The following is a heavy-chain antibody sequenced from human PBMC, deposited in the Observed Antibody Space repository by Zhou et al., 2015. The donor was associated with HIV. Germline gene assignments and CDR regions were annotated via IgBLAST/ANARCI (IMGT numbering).Heavy chain of an antibody. Sequence: QVQLVQSGAEVKKPGSSVKVSCTTSGDTFRNYPISWVRQAPGQGLEWMGRIIPMLGVTDYAQKFQGRVTFTADKSTTTAHMELSSLTSADTAVYYCARGRTYYDILTGYRGSYYYYMDVWGKGTTVTVSS. CDR3: ARGRTYYDILTGYRGSYYYYMDV. CDR1: GDTFRNYP. V-gene: IGHV1-69*02. CDR2: IIPMLGVT. J-gene: IGHJ6*03. D-gene: IGHD3-9*01.